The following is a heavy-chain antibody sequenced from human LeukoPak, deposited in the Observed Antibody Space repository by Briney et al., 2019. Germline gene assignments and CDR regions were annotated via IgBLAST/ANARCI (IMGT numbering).Heavy chain of an antibody. D-gene: IGHD4-17*01. CDR3: IVFGDSNH. CDR1: GLTGSHNY. J-gene: IGHJ5*02. CDR2: IHTSGDT. V-gene: IGHV3-53*01. Sequence: VGSLRLSCAASGLTGSHNYVSWVRQAPGKGLEWVSAIHTSGDTCYADSVKGRFTISRDTSKNTLYLQINSLRVEDTAVYYCIVFGDSNHWGQGTLVTVSS.